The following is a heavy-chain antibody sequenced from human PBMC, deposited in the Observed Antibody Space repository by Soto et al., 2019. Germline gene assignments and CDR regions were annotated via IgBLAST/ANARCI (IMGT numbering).Heavy chain of an antibody. Sequence: SETLSLTCTFSGGSISSYYRSWIRQPPGKGLEWIGYIYYSGSTNYNPSLKSRVTISVDTSKNQFSLKLSSVTAADTAVYYCARVQCLRLNYYYYYGMDVWGQGTTVTVSS. CDR3: ARVQCLRLNYYYYYGMDV. J-gene: IGHJ6*02. D-gene: IGHD5-12*01. CDR2: IYYSGST. CDR1: GGSISSYY. V-gene: IGHV4-59*01.